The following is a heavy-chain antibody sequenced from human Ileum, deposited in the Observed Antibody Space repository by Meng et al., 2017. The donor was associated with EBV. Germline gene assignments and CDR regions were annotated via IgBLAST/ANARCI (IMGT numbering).Heavy chain of an antibody. J-gene: IGHJ5*02. CDR2: ISAYNGNT. CDR3: ARNRPRGVATGANWFDP. V-gene: IGHV1-18*01. CDR1: XYTFTSYG. Sequence: QVQLVQSGAEVKKPGASVKVSCXAXXYTFTSYGISWVRQAPGQGLEWMGWISAYNGNTNYAQKLQGRVTMTTDTSTSTAYMELRSLRSDDTAVYYCARNRPRGVATGANWFDPWGQGTLVTVSS. D-gene: IGHD5-12*01.